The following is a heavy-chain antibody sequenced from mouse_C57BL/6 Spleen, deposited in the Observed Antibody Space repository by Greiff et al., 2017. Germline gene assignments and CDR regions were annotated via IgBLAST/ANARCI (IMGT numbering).Heavy chain of an antibody. CDR1: GYAFSSYW. D-gene: IGHD2-4*01. CDR2: IYPGDGDT. V-gene: IGHV1-80*01. J-gene: IGHJ2*01. Sequence: QVQLQQSGAELVKPGASVKISCKASGYAFSSYWMNWVKQRPGKGLEWIGQIYPGDGDTNYNGKFKGKATLTADKSSSTAYMQRSSLTSEDSAVYVCARGYYEYDGRDYWGQGTTLTVSS. CDR3: ARGYYEYDGRDY.